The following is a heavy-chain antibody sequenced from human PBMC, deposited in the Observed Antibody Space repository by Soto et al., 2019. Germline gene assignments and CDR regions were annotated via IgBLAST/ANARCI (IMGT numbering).Heavy chain of an antibody. D-gene: IGHD3-22*01. V-gene: IGHV1-69*12. Sequence: QVQLVQSGAEVKKPGSSVKVSCKASGGTFSSYAISWVRQAPGQGLEWMGGIIPIFGTANYAQKFQGRVTITADESPTTAYMERSSLRSEDTAVYYCAREGYYDSRGPQTDAFDLWGQGTMVTVSS. CDR1: GGTFSSYA. CDR2: IIPIFGTA. J-gene: IGHJ3*01. CDR3: AREGYYDSRGPQTDAFDL.